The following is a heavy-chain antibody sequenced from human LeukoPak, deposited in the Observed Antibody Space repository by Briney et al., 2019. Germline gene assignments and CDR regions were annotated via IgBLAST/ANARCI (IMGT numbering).Heavy chain of an antibody. V-gene: IGHV3-23*01. D-gene: IGHD4-17*01. CDR1: GFTFSSYG. J-gene: IGHJ4*02. Sequence: PGGSLRLSCAASGFTFSSYGMHWVRQAPGKGLEWVSAISGSGGSTYYADSVKGRFTISRDNSKNTLYLQMNSLRAEDTAVYYCAKDSGSGDGDYDYWGQGTLVTVSS. CDR2: ISGSGGST. CDR3: AKDSGSGDGDYDY.